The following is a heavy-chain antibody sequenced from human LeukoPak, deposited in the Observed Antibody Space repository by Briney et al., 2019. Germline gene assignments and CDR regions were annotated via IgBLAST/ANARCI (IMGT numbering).Heavy chain of an antibody. CDR3: ARDRSGGVVAAKDYYYGMDV. V-gene: IGHV3-48*03. Sequence: GGSLRLSCAASGFTFSSYEMNWVRQAPGKGLEWVSYISSSGSTIYYADSVKGRFTISRDNAKNSLYLQMNSLRAEDTAVYYCARDRSGGVVAAKDYYYGMDVWGQGTTVTVSS. CDR2: ISSSGSTI. J-gene: IGHJ6*02. CDR1: GFTFSSYE. D-gene: IGHD2-15*01.